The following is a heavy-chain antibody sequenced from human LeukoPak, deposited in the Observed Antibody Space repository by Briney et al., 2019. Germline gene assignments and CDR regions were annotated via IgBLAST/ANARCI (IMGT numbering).Heavy chain of an antibody. D-gene: IGHD6-19*01. CDR3: VLEVLSSGWVS. Sequence: ASVKVSCKASGYTFTGSFLHWVRQAPGKGLEWMGRINPNSGGTNYVQKFQGRVTMTRDTSISTAYMELSRLRSDDTAVYYCVLEVLSSGWVSWGQGTLVTVSS. J-gene: IGHJ5*02. CDR1: GYTFTGSF. CDR2: INPNSGGT. V-gene: IGHV1-2*06.